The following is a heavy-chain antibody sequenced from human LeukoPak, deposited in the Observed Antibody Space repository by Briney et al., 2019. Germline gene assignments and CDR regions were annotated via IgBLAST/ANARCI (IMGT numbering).Heavy chain of an antibody. CDR1: GFTFSSYG. Sequence: GGSLRLSCAASGFTFSSYGMHWVRHAPGKGLEWVAVIWYDGSNKYYADSVKGRFTIYRDNSKNTRYLQMNSLRDEDRALYYCAKGGWDSVKGDFDYWGQGTLVTVSS. J-gene: IGHJ4*02. CDR2: IWYDGSNK. D-gene: IGHD1-26*01. CDR3: AKGGWDSVKGDFDY. V-gene: IGHV3-33*06.